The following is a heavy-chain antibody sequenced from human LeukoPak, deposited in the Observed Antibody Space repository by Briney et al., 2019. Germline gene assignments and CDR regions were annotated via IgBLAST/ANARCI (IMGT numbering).Heavy chain of an antibody. Sequence: GGSLRLSCAASGFTFSSYAMSWVRQAPGKGLEWVSAISGSGGSTYYADSVKGRFTISRDNSKNTLYLQMNSLRAEDTAVYSCAKVNYDSSGYYPYFDYWGQGTLATVSS. J-gene: IGHJ4*02. CDR1: GFTFSSYA. CDR2: ISGSGGST. CDR3: AKVNYDSSGYYPYFDY. D-gene: IGHD3-22*01. V-gene: IGHV3-23*01.